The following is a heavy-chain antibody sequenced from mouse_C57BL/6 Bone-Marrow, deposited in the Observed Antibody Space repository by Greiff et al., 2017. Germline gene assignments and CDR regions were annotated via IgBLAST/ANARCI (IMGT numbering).Heavy chain of an antibody. CDR1: GYTFTSYG. CDR2: IYPRSGNT. D-gene: IGHD1-1*01. Sequence: VQLQQSGAELARPGASVKLSCKASGYTFTSYGISWVKQRTGQGLEWIGEIYPRSGNTYYNEKFKGKATLTADKSSSTAYMELRSLTSEDSAVCFCARWGYYYGTVDYWGQGTSVTVSS. CDR3: ARWGYYYGTVDY. J-gene: IGHJ4*01. V-gene: IGHV1-81*01.